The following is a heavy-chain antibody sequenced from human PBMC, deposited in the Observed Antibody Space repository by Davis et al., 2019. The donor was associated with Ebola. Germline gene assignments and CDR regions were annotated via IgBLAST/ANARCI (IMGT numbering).Heavy chain of an antibody. V-gene: IGHV4-59*01. CDR2: IYYSGST. Sequence: SETLSLTCTVSGGSISSYYWSWIRQPPGKGLEWIGYIYYSGSTNYNPSLKSRVTISVDTSKNQFSLKLSSVTAADTAVYYCARAMITFGGVIDIWGQGTLVTVSS. D-gene: IGHD3-16*01. CDR3: ARAMITFGGVIDI. CDR1: GGSISSYY. J-gene: IGHJ5*02.